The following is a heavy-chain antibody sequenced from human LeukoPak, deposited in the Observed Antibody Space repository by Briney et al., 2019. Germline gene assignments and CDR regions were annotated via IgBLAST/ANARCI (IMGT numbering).Heavy chain of an antibody. CDR3: ARGFLEWLLYYYYYMDV. CDR1: GFTFGSYW. D-gene: IGHD3-3*01. Sequence: PGGSLRLSCAASGFTFGSYWMTWVRQAPGKGLEWVANIKQDGSEKYYVDSVKGRFTISRDNAKNSLYLQMNSLRAEDTAVYYCARGFLEWLLYYYYYMDVWGKGSTVTVSS. CDR2: IKQDGSEK. V-gene: IGHV3-7*01. J-gene: IGHJ6*03.